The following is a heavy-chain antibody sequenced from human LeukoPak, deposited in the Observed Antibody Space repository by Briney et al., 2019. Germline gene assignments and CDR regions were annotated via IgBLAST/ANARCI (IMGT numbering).Heavy chain of an antibody. J-gene: IGHJ4*02. CDR3: AMTYDFWSGYPG. V-gene: IGHV3-23*01. CDR1: GFTFSTSA. CDR2: VSDSGDYT. Sequence: GGSLRLSCVTSGFTFSTSAMGWVRQAPGTGLEWVSVVSDSGDYTSYADSVKGRFRISRDNSENKLYLQMNSLRTEDTAIYYCAMTYDFWSGYPGWGQGTLVTVSS. D-gene: IGHD3-3*01.